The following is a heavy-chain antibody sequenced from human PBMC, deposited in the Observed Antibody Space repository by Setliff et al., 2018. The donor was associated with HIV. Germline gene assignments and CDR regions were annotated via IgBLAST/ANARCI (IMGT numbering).Heavy chain of an antibody. CDR2: IFYSGDT. CDR1: GGTIASGGHY. J-gene: IGHJ4*02. D-gene: IGHD4-4*01. CDR3: ARLQKLDDIYYLND. V-gene: IGHV4-31*03. Sequence: SETLSLTCTVSGGTIASGGHYWSWIRQHPGKGLEWIGYIFYSGDTSYNPSLKSRLTLSLDMSKNQVSLKLTSVTAADTAVHFCARLQKLDDIYYLNDWGQGTLVTVSS.